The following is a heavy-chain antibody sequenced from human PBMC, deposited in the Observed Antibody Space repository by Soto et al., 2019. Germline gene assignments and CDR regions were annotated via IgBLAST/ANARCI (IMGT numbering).Heavy chain of an antibody. D-gene: IGHD3-3*01. CDR2: FDPEDGET. V-gene: IGHV1-24*01. CDR1: GYTLTELS. J-gene: IGHJ3*02. Sequence: QVQLVQSGAEVKKPGASVKVSCKVSGYTLTELSMHWVRQAPGKGLEWMGGFDPEDGETIYAQKFQGRVTMTEDTSTDTAYMELSSLRSEDMAVYYCATGAYYDFWSGQNGAFDIWGQGTMVTVSS. CDR3: ATGAYYDFWSGQNGAFDI.